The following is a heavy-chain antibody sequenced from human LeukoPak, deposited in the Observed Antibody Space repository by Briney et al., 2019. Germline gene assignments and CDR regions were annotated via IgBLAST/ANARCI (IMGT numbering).Heavy chain of an antibody. Sequence: SQTLSLTCTVSGGSISSGGYSWSWIRQPPGKGLEWIGYIYHSGSTYYNPSLKSRVTISVDRSKNQFSLKLSSVTAADTAVYYCARDALGSGSYSPDAFDIWGQGTMVTVSS. CDR1: GGSISSGGYS. CDR3: ARDALGSGSYSPDAFDI. CDR2: IYHSGST. V-gene: IGHV4-30-2*01. J-gene: IGHJ3*02. D-gene: IGHD3-10*01.